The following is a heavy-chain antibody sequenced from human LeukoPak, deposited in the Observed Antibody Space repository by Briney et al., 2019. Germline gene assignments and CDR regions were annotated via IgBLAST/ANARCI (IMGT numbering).Heavy chain of an antibody. Sequence: GGSLRLSCAASGFTFSTYWMSWVRQAPGKGLEWVANIKQDGNDKYYVDSVKGRFTISRDNAKSSLYLQMNSLRAEDTPVYYCARLPAPSGWFYFDPWGQGTLVTVSS. D-gene: IGHD6-19*01. J-gene: IGHJ5*02. CDR2: IKQDGNDK. CDR3: ARLPAPSGWFYFDP. V-gene: IGHV3-7*01. CDR1: GFTFSTYW.